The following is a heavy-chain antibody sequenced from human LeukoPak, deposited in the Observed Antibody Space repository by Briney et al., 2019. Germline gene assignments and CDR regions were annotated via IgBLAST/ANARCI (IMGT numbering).Heavy chain of an antibody. J-gene: IGHJ3*02. CDR2: IYPGDSDT. D-gene: IGHD2-8*02. V-gene: IGHV5-51*01. CDR1: GYSFTFYW. Sequence: GESLKISCKVSGYSFTFYWIAWVRQMPGKGLEWVGIIYPGDSDTRYSPSFQGQVSISADKSISTAYLQWNSLRASDTAMYYCARHTDGNDSDAFDIWGQGTMVAVSS. CDR3: ARHTDGNDSDAFDI.